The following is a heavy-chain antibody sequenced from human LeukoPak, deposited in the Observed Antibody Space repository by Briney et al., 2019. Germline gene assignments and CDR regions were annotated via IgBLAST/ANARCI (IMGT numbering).Heavy chain of an antibody. CDR3: AKATQRVEMATTLPTVDY. D-gene: IGHD5-24*01. CDR2: ISGSGGST. V-gene: IGHV3-23*01. Sequence: PGGSLRLSCAASGFTFSSYAMSWVRQAPGKGLEWVSAISGSGGSTYYADSVKGRFTISRDNSKNTLYLQMNSLRAEGTAVYYCAKATQRVEMATTLPTVDYWGQGTLVTVSS. CDR1: GFTFSSYA. J-gene: IGHJ4*02.